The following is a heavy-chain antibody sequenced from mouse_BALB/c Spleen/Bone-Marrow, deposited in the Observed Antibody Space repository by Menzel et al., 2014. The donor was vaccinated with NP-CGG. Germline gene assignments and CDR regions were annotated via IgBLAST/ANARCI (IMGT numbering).Heavy chain of an antibody. CDR1: GYTFTSYW. CDR3: TRVYYYGSAWFAY. D-gene: IGHD1-1*01. CDR2: IYPGNSDT. V-gene: IGHV1-5*01. Sequence: EVKLVDSGTVLARPGASVKMSCKASGYTFTSYWMHWVKQRPGQGLEWIGAIYPGNSDTSYNQKFKGKAKLTAVTSTSTAYMELSSLTNEDSAVYYCTRVYYYGSAWFAYWGQGTLVTVSA. J-gene: IGHJ3*01.